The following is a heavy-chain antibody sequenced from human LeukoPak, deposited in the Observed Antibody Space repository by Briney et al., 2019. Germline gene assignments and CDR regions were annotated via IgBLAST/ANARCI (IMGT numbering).Heavy chain of an antibody. D-gene: IGHD4-17*01. CDR3: AREGGYGDTPIDY. Sequence: PGGSLRLSCAASGSTFSSYAMHWVRQAPGKGLEWVAVISYDGSNKYYADSVKGRFTISRDNSKNTLYLQMNSLRAEDTAVYYCAREGGYGDTPIDYWGQGTLVTVSS. CDR1: GSTFSSYA. V-gene: IGHV3-30-3*01. J-gene: IGHJ4*02. CDR2: ISYDGSNK.